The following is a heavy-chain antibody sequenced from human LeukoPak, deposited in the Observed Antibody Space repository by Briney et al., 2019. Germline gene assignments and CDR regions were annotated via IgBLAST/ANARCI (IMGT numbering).Heavy chain of an antibody. Sequence: SETLSLTCTVSGGSISSSSFYWGWIRQPPGKGLEWIASMYYSGSTYYNPALKTRVTISVDTSKNQFSLKLSSVTAADTAVYYCAGGGQWLVQGYWGQGTLVTVSS. J-gene: IGHJ4*02. CDR3: AGGGQWLVQGY. D-gene: IGHD6-19*01. CDR1: GGSISSSSFY. CDR2: MYYSGST. V-gene: IGHV4-39*07.